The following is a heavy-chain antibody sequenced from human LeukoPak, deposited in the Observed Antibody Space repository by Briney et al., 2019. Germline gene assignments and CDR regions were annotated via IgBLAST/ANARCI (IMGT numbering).Heavy chain of an antibody. CDR2: IGSSGSTM. CDR1: GFTSSSYE. Sequence: PGGSLRLSCAVSGFTSSSYEMNWVRQAPGKGLEWVSYIGSSGSTMYYADSVMGRFTISRDNAKNSLFLQMNSLRAEDTAVYYCAREAVGDAFDIWGQGTMVTVSS. CDR3: AREAVGDAFDI. D-gene: IGHD6-19*01. J-gene: IGHJ3*02. V-gene: IGHV3-48*03.